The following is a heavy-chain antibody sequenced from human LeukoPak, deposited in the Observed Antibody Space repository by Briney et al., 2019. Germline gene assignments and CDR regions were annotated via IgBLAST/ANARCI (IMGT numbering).Heavy chain of an antibody. Sequence: GGSLRLSCAASGFTFSSYSMNWVRQAPGKGLEWVSYISSSGSATYYADSVKGRFTISRDNDKNSLYLQMNSLRVEDTALYYCAKDMRSRDDAFDIWGQGTMVTVSS. J-gene: IGHJ3*02. CDR2: ISSSGSAT. V-gene: IGHV3-48*04. CDR3: AKDMRSRDDAFDI. CDR1: GFTFSSYS. D-gene: IGHD2-2*01.